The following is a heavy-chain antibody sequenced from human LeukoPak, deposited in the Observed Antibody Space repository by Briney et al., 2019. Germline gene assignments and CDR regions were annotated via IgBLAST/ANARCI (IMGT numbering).Heavy chain of an antibody. V-gene: IGHV3-23*01. Sequence: GGSLRLSCAASGFTFSSYAVSWVRQAPGKGLEWVSAISGSGGSTYYADSVKGRFTISRDNSKNTLYLQMNSLRAEDTAVYYCSSKILTGYYMGYFDYWGQGTLVTVSS. CDR1: GFTFSSYA. J-gene: IGHJ4*02. D-gene: IGHD3-9*01. CDR2: ISGSGGST. CDR3: SSKILTGYYMGYFDY.